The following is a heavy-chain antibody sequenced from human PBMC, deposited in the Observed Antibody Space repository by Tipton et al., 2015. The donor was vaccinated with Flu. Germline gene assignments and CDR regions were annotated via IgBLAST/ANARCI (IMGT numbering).Heavy chain of an antibody. CDR3: ARRPSGITMVRGESDFDY. Sequence: LRLSCTVSGGSISSGGYYWSWICQHPGKGLEWIGYIYYSGSTYYNPSLKSRVTISVDTSKNQFSLKLSSVTAADTAVYYCARRPSGITMVRGESDFDYWGQGTLVTVSS. D-gene: IGHD3-10*01. CDR2: IYYSGST. V-gene: IGHV4-31*03. CDR1: GGSISSGGYY. J-gene: IGHJ4*02.